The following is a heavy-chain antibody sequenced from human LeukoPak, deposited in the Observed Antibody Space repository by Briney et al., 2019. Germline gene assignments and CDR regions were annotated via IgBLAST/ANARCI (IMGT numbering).Heavy chain of an antibody. CDR1: GGSINYYY. J-gene: IGHJ4*02. D-gene: IGHD1-26*01. V-gene: IGHV4-59*01. CDR2: IYYSGST. Sequence: SETLSLTCTVSGGSINYYYWSWIRQPPGKGLEWIGYIYYSGSTNYNPSLKSRVTISVDTSKNQFSLKLSSVTAADTAVYYCARVGESGSYAAFGYWGQGTLVTVSS. CDR3: ARVGESGSYAAFGY.